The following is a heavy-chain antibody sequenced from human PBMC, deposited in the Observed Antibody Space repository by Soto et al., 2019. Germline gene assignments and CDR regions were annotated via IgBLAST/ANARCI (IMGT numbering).Heavy chain of an antibody. CDR3: ARLPRYYYGMDV. V-gene: IGHV3-48*03. J-gene: IGHJ6*02. CDR2: ISSSGSTI. CDR1: GFTFSSYE. Sequence: GGSLRLSCAASGFTFSSYEMNWVRQAPGKGLEWVSYISSSGSTIYYADSVKGRFTISRDNAKNSLYLQMNSLRAEDTAVYYCARLPRYYYGMDVWGQGTKVTVYS.